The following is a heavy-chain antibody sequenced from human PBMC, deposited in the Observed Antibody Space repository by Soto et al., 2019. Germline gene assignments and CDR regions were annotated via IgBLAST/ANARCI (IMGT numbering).Heavy chain of an antibody. Sequence: GGSLRLSCAASGFTFSSYSMNWVRQAPGKGLEWVSSISSSSSYIYYADSVKGRFTISRDNAKNSLYLQMNSLRAEDTAVYYCARDKSIVGATCDYWGQGTLVTVSS. V-gene: IGHV3-21*01. J-gene: IGHJ4*02. CDR2: ISSSSSYI. CDR3: ARDKSIVGATCDY. CDR1: GFTFSSYS. D-gene: IGHD1-26*01.